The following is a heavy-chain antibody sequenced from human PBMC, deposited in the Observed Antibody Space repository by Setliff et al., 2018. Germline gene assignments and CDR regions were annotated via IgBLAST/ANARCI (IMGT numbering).Heavy chain of an antibody. V-gene: IGHV3-23*03. D-gene: IGHD2-15*01. J-gene: IGHJ4*02. CDR3: AKDKDVRVDYFDY. CDR1: GLTFSSDA. CDR2: ISSDGSSI. Sequence: PGGSLRLSCAASGLTFSSDAMTWVRQTPGKGLEWVSVISSDGSSIYYADSVKGRFTISRDNSKSTLYLQMNSLRAEDTAIYYCAKDKDVRVDYFDYWGPGTLVTVSS.